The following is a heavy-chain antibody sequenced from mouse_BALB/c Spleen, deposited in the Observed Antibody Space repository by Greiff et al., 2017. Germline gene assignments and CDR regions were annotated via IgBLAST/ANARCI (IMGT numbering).Heavy chain of an antibody. V-gene: IGHV5-12-2*01. CDR3: ARHEDYEYYFDY. D-gene: IGHD1-1*01. CDR2: ISNGGGST. CDR1: GFTFSSYT. Sequence: DVMLVESGGGLVQPGGSLKLSCAASGFTFSSYTMSWVRQTPEKRLEWVAYISNGGGSTYYPDTVKGRFTISRDNAKNTLYLQMSSLKSEDTAMYYCARHEDYEYYFDYWGQGTTLTVSS. J-gene: IGHJ2*01.